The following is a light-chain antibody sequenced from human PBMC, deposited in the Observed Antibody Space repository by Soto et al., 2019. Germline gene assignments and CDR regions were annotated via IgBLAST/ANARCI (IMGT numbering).Light chain of an antibody. CDR1: SSNIGAGYD. Sequence: QSVLTQPPSVSGAPGQRVTISCTGSSSNIGAGYDVHWYQQLPGTAPKLLIYDDTNRPSGVPDRFSGSKSGTSASLAISGLQAEDEADYYCQSYDNSLRASDVFGTGTKLTVL. CDR2: DDT. J-gene: IGLJ1*01. CDR3: QSYDNSLRASDV. V-gene: IGLV1-40*01.